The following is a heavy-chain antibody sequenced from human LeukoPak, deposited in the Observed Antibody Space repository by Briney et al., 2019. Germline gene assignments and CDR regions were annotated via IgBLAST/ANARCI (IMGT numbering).Heavy chain of an antibody. CDR1: GFTFTDFW. Sequence: GGSLRLSCAASGFTFTDFWMHWVRQAPGGGLVWVSRVKGDEVSTLYADSVKGRFTISRDNAKNTLYLQMNSLRADDTALYYCATGPYSAFEMWGQGTMVTVSS. V-gene: IGHV3-74*01. CDR2: VKGDEVST. J-gene: IGHJ3*02. CDR3: ATGPYSAFEM. D-gene: IGHD2-21*01.